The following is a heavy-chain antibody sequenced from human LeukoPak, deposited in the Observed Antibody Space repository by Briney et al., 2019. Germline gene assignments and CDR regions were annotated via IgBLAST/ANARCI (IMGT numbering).Heavy chain of an antibody. CDR2: IYHSGST. CDR1: GYSISSGYY. J-gene: IGHJ4*02. V-gene: IGHV4-38-2*01. Sequence: KPSETLSLTCAVSGYSISSGYYWGWIRQPPGKGLEWIGSIYHSGSTYYNPSLKSRVTISVDTSKNQFSLKLSSVTAADTAVYYRARANYGDYVRAYYFDYWGQGTLVTVSS. D-gene: IGHD4-17*01. CDR3: ARANYGDYVRAYYFDY.